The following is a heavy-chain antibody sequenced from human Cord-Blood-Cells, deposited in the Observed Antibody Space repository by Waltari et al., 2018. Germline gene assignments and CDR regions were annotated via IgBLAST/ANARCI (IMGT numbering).Heavy chain of an antibody. J-gene: IGHJ4*02. V-gene: IGHV4-39*01. CDR3: ARHKGGGGYSSSWYFDY. CDR2: IYYSGST. Sequence: QLQLQESGPGLVKPSETLSLTCTVSGGSISSSSYYWGWIRQPPGKGLEWIGSIYYSGSTYYHPSLKSRVTISVDTSKNQFSLKLSSVTAADTAVYYCARHKGGGGYSSSWYFDYWGQGTLVTVSS. CDR1: GGSISSSSYY. D-gene: IGHD6-13*01.